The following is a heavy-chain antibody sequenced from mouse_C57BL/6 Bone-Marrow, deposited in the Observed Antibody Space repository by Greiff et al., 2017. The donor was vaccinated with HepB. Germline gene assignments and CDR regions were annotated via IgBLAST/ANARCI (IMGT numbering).Heavy chain of an antibody. CDR1: GYTFTSYW. J-gene: IGHJ2*01. CDR2: IDPENGDT. Sequence: EVQLQQPGAELVKPGASVKLSCKASGYTFTSYWMHWVKQRPEQGLEWIGWIDPENGDTEYASKFQGKATITADTSSNTAYLQLSSLTSEDTAVYYCTARGYFDYWGQGTTLTVSS. V-gene: IGHV14-4*01. CDR3: TARGYFDY.